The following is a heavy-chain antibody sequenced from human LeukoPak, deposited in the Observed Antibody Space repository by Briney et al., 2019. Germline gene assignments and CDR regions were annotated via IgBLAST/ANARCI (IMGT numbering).Heavy chain of an antibody. V-gene: IGHV4-4*07. D-gene: IGHD6-19*01. CDR2: IYTSGST. CDR3: ARSVSSPGWDWFDP. CDR1: GGSISSYY. J-gene: IGHJ5*02. Sequence: PSETLSLTCTVSGGSISSYYWSWIRQPAGKGLEWIGRIYTSGSTNYNPSLKSRVTMSVDTSKNQFSLKLSSVTAADTAVYYCARSVSSPGWDWFDPWGQGTLVTVSS.